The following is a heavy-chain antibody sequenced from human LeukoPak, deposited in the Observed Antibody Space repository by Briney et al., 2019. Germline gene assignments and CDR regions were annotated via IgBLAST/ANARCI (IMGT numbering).Heavy chain of an antibody. CDR2: INPNSGAT. D-gene: IGHD3-3*02. CDR1: GYTFTGYY. Sequence: ASVKVSCKASGYTFTGYYMHWVRQAPGQGLEWMGWINPNSGATNYAQKFQGRVTMTRDTSISTAYMELSRLRSDDTAVYYCARGIRVPYYFDYWGQGTLVTVSS. V-gene: IGHV1-2*02. CDR3: ARGIRVPYYFDY. J-gene: IGHJ4*02.